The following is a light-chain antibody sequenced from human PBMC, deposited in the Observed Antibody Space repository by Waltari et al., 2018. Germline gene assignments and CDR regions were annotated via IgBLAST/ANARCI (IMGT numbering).Light chain of an antibody. V-gene: IGKV3-15*01. J-gene: IGKJ2*01. Sequence: EIEMTQSPATLSVSPGERATLSCRASQSINSRLVWYQQKPGQAPRLLIYDASTRATGIPARFTGSGSGTEFTFTISSLQSEDFAVYYCQQYDTWPPYTFGQGTKLEIK. CDR1: QSINSR. CDR2: DAS. CDR3: QQYDTWPPYT.